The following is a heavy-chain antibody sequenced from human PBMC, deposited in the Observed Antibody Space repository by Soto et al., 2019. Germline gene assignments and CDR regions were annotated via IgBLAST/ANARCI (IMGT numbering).Heavy chain of an antibody. CDR3: ARELQTSSHGLDV. Sequence: QVQLVQSGAEVKKPGASVKVSCKSSGYTFTGHYMHWVRQAPGQGLEWMGWINPNSGATNYARKFQGWVTMTRDTSISTAYMELSRLRSDDTAVYYCARELQTSSHGLDVWGQGTTVTVS. CDR2: INPNSGAT. J-gene: IGHJ6*02. CDR1: GYTFTGHY. D-gene: IGHD2-15*01. V-gene: IGHV1-2*04.